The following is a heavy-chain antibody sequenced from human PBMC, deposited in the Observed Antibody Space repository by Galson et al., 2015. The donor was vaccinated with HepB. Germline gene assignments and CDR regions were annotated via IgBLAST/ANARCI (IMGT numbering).Heavy chain of an antibody. V-gene: IGHV3-53*01. CDR1: GFTVSSNY. J-gene: IGHJ4*02. CDR3: VRGRDGFNPGN. D-gene: IGHD5-24*01. CDR2: IYGGGGT. Sequence: SLRLSCAASGFTVSSNYMSWVRQAPGKGLEWVSIIYGGGGTYYTDSVKGRFTISRDNSKNTLYLQMNRLRDEDTAVYYCVRGRDGFNPGNWGQGTLVTVSS.